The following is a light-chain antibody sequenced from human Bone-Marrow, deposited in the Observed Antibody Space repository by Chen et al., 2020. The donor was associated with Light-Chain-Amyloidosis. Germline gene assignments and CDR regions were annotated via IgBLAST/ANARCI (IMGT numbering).Light chain of an antibody. CDR1: DLPTKY. CDR3: QAADSSGTYEVI. V-gene: IGLV3-25*03. Sequence: SYELTQPPSVSVSPGQTARITCSGDDLPTKYAYWYQQKPGQAPVLVIHRDTERPSGISERFSGSRSGTTATLNIRGVQAEDEADYHCQAADSSGTYEVIFGGGTKLTVL. J-gene: IGLJ2*01. CDR2: RDT.